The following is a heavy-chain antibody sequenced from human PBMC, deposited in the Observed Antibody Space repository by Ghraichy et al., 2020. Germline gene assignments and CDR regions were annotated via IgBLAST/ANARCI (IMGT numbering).Heavy chain of an antibody. CDR2: ISNIGST. D-gene: IGHD1-1*01. Sequence: SETLSLTCTASGGSISIYYWNWIRQPPGKGLEWIGHISNIGSTTYNPSYNPSLKSRVTISVDPSKNQFSLQMSSVTAADTAMYYCARDRELGSWGPGTLVTVSS. J-gene: IGHJ4*02. CDR1: GGSISIYY. V-gene: IGHV4-59*01. CDR3: ARDRELGS.